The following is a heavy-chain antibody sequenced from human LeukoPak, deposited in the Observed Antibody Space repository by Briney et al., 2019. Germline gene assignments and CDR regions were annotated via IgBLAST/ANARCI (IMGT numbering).Heavy chain of an antibody. D-gene: IGHD5-18*01. V-gene: IGHV1-69*05. J-gene: IGHJ5*02. CDR3: ARALPHRRLMDTTMEQHWFDP. CDR2: IVPIFDTA. CDR1: GGTFSNYA. Sequence: SVKVSCKASGGTFSNYAISWVRQAPGQGLEWMGGIVPIFDTADYAQKFQGRVTMTRDMSTSTVYMELSSLRSEDTAMYYCARALPHRRLMDTTMEQHWFDPWGQGTLVTVSS.